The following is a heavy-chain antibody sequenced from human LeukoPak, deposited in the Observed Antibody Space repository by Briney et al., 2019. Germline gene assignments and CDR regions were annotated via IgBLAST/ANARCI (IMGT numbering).Heavy chain of an antibody. CDR2: ISGSGGST. D-gene: IGHD2-2*01. CDR1: GFTFSSYA. Sequence: GGSLRLSCAASGFTFSSYAMSWVRQAPGKGLEWVSAISGSGGSTYYADSVKGRFTISRDNSKNTLYLQMNSLRAEDTAVYYCAKKLGYCSSTSCYANAFDIWGQGTMVTVSS. V-gene: IGHV3-23*01. J-gene: IGHJ3*02. CDR3: AKKLGYCSSTSCYANAFDI.